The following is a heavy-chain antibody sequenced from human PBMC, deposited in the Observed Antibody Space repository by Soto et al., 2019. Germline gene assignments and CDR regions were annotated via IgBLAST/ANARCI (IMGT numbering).Heavy chain of an antibody. CDR2: ISYDGSNK. J-gene: IGHJ6*02. D-gene: IGHD5-12*01. CDR3: ARDYYRFNSGYGFSMDV. CDR1: GFTFSSYA. Sequence: SLRLSCAASGFTFSSYAMHWVRQAPGKGLEWVAVISYDGSNKYYADSVKGRFTTSRDNSKNTLYLQMNSLRAEDTYVYYCARDYYRFNSGYGFSMDVWGQGTMVTVSS. V-gene: IGHV3-30-3*01.